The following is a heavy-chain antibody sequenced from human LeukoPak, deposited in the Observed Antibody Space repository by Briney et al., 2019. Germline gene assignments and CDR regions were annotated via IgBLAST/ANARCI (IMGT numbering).Heavy chain of an antibody. CDR1: GYTFTGYY. CDR2: INTNTGNP. J-gene: IGHJ4*02. CDR3: AREFEGYWELLDY. V-gene: IGHV7-4-1*02. Sequence: ASVKVSCKASGYTFTGYYMHWVRQAPGQGLEWMGWINTNTGNPTYAQGFTGRFVFSLDTSVSTAYLQISSLKAEDTAVYYCAREFEGYWELLDYWGQGTLVTVSS. D-gene: IGHD1-26*01.